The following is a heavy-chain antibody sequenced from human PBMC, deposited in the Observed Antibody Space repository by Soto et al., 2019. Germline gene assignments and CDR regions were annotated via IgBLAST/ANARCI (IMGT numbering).Heavy chain of an antibody. CDR2: ISSSSDYI. Sequence: PGGSLRLSCAASEFSFIIYSMNWVRQAPGKGLEWISSISSSSDYIYYADSVKGRFTISRDNSKNSLYLQLNSLRAEDTAVYYCARSPGRDGYNHFDYWGQGTLVTVSS. V-gene: IGHV3-21*01. CDR3: ARSPGRDGYNHFDY. CDR1: EFSFIIYS. J-gene: IGHJ4*02. D-gene: IGHD5-12*01.